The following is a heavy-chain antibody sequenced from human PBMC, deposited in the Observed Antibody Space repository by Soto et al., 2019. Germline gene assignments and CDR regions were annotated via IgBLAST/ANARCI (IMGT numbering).Heavy chain of an antibody. CDR3: AMLWFGPYYYGMDV. D-gene: IGHD3-10*01. J-gene: IGHJ6*02. Sequence: QVQLVQSGAEVKKPGSSVKVSCKASGGTFSSYAISWVRQAPGQGLEWMGGIIPIFGTANYAQKFQGRVTITADESTSTAYVELSRLRSEDTVVYYCAMLWFGPYYYGMDVWGQGTTVTVSS. CDR2: IIPIFGTA. CDR1: GGTFSSYA. V-gene: IGHV1-69*12.